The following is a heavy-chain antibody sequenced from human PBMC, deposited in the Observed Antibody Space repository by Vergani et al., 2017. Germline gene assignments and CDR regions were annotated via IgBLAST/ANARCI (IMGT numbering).Heavy chain of an antibody. Sequence: QVQLQQWGAGLLKPSETLSLTCAVYGGSFSGYYWSWIRQPPGKGLEWIGEINHSGSTNYNPSLKSRVTISVDTSKNQFSLKLSSVTAADTAVYYCASQGLYYYDSSGYWEDYWGQGILVTVSS. CDR1: GGSFSGYY. CDR2: INHSGST. V-gene: IGHV4-34*01. D-gene: IGHD3-22*01. CDR3: ASQGLYYYDSSGYWEDY. J-gene: IGHJ4*02.